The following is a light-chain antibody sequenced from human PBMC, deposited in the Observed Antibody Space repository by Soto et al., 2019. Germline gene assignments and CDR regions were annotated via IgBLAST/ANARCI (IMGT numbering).Light chain of an antibody. J-gene: IGKJ2*01. Sequence: DIQMTQSPSSLSASVGDRVTITCRASQSISSYLNWYQQKPGKAPKLLIYAASSLQSGVPSRFSGSGSGTDFTLTISSLHPDDFATYYCQQSYSTPTFGQGTKLEIK. CDR1: QSISSY. CDR3: QQSYSTPT. CDR2: AAS. V-gene: IGKV1-39*01.